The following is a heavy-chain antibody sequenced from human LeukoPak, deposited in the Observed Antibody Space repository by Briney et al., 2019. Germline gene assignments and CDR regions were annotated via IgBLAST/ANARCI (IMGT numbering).Heavy chain of an antibody. CDR1: GGSISSSSYY. Sequence: PSETLSLTCTVSGGSISSSSYYWGWIRQPPGKGLEWIGSIYYSGSTYYNPSLKSRVTISVDTSKNQFSLKLSSVTAADTAVYYCAREMVRGNLDYWGQGTLVTVSS. CDR2: IYYSGST. V-gene: IGHV4-39*07. D-gene: IGHD3-10*01. J-gene: IGHJ4*02. CDR3: AREMVRGNLDY.